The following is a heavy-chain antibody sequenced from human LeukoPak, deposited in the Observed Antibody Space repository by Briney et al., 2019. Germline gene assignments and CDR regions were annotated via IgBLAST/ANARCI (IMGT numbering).Heavy chain of an antibody. CDR3: ARANYCSSTSCFRDAFDI. J-gene: IGHJ3*02. CDR2: INPNSGVT. D-gene: IGHD2-2*01. CDR1: GYTFTSYY. Sequence: ASVKVSCKASGYTFTSYYMHWVRQAPGQGLEWMGWINPNSGVTKHAQKFQGRVTMTRDTSISTAYMELSRLRSDDTAVYYCARANYCSSTSCFRDAFDIWGQGTMVTVSS. V-gene: IGHV1-2*02.